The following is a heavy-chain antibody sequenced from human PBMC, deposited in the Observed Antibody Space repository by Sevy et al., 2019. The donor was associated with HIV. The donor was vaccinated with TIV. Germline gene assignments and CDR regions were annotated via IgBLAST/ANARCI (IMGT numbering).Heavy chain of an antibody. D-gene: IGHD2-2*01. CDR3: ARGEYCSSTTCSYFDY. J-gene: IGHJ4*02. CDR2: ISSSSNFI. CDR1: GFTFSSYS. V-gene: IGHV3-21*01. Sequence: GGSLRLACAASGFTFSSYSINWVRQAPGKGLEWVSSISSSSNFIYYADSVKGRFTISRDNAKNSLYLQMHSLRAEDTAVYYCARGEYCSSTTCSYFDYWGQGTLVTVSS.